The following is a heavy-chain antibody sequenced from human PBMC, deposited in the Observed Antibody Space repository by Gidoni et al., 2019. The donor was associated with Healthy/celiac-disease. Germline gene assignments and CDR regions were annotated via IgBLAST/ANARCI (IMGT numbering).Heavy chain of an antibody. CDR3: ARDSGSRIGYFDY. CDR1: GFTFSRYA. D-gene: IGHD1-26*01. J-gene: IGHJ4*02. Sequence: EVQLVESGGGLVQPGGSLSFSCAASGFTFSRYAMHWVRQAPGKGVEYVSAISSNGGSTYYANSVKGRFTISRDNSKNTLYLQMGSLRAEDMAVYYCARDSGSRIGYFDYWGQGTLVTVSS. CDR2: ISSNGGST. V-gene: IGHV3-64*01.